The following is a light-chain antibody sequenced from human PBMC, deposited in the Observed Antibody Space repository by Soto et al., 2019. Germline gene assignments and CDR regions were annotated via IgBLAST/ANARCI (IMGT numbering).Light chain of an antibody. V-gene: IGKV1-39*01. J-gene: IGKJ5*01. CDR1: QSISSY. Sequence: DVEVSLTTSSLSASVGDRVTITCRASQSISSYLNWYQQKPGKAPKLLIYAASSLQSGVPSRFSGSRSGPDFTLTISILQPDDFATYYSQQYNCYPYPFGQLTRLEIK. CDR3: QQYNCYPYP. CDR2: AAS.